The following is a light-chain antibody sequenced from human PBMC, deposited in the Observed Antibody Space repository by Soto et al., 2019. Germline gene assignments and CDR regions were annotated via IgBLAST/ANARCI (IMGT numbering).Light chain of an antibody. CDR3: QQRSNWPPT. J-gene: IGKJ4*01. Sequence: EIVLTQSPATLSLSPGERATLSCRASQSISSYLAWYQQKPGQAPRLLIYDASNRATGIPARFSGGGTGTAFPLTISSLEPEDVAVYYCQQRSNWPPTFGGGNKVEIK. V-gene: IGKV3-11*01. CDR2: DAS. CDR1: QSISSY.